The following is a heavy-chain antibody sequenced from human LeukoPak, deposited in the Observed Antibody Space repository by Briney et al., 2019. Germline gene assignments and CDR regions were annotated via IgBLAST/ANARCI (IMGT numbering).Heavy chain of an antibody. J-gene: IGHJ4*02. CDR1: GYTFTGYY. Sequence: ASVKVSCKASGYTFTGYYMHWVRQAPGQGLEWMGWINPNSGGTNYAQKFQGRVTMTRDTSISTAYMELSRLRSDDTAVYYSARLVAGQYYFDYWGQGTLVTVSS. V-gene: IGHV1-2*02. CDR3: ARLVAGQYYFDY. CDR2: INPNSGGT. D-gene: IGHD6-19*01.